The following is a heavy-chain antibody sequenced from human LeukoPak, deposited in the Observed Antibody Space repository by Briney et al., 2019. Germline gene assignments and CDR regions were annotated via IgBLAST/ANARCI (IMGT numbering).Heavy chain of an antibody. CDR2: IIPIFGTA. J-gene: IGHJ4*02. Sequence: ASVKVSCKASGGTFSSYAISWVRQAPGQGLEWMGGIIPIFGTADYAQKFQGRVTITTDKSTSTAYMELSSLRSEDTAVYYCARDLGAARTFDYWGQGTLVTVSS. CDR1: GGTFSSYA. D-gene: IGHD6-6*01. V-gene: IGHV1-69*05. CDR3: ARDLGAARTFDY.